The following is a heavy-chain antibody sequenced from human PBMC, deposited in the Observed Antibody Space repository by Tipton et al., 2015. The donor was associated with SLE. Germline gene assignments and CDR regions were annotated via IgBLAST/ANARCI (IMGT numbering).Heavy chain of an antibody. J-gene: IGHJ6*03. CDR1: GFTFADYA. D-gene: IGHD3-10*01. CDR3: TTDHISFGEFPPYYYMDV. V-gene: IGHV3-49*04. CDR2: ARVKAYGGTT. Sequence: SLRLSCTTSGFTFADYAMSWVRQAPGKGLEWVGVARVKAYGGTTEYAASVQGRFTISRDDSRSVAYLQMNSLKTEDTAVYFCTTDHISFGEFPPYYYMDVWGKGTTVTVSS.